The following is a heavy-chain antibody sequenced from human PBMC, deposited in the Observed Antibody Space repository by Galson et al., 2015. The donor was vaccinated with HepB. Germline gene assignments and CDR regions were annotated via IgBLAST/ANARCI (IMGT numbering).Heavy chain of an antibody. Sequence: SVKVSCKASGYTFTGYYMHWVRQAPGQGLEWMGWINPNSGGTNYAQKFQGWVTMTRDTSISTAYMELSRLRSDDTAVYYCARDGKNYYDILTGYFGGDYYYGMDVWGQGTTVTVSS. V-gene: IGHV1-2*04. CDR1: GYTFTGYY. CDR2: INPNSGGT. J-gene: IGHJ6*02. CDR3: ARDGKNYYDILTGYFGGDYYYGMDV. D-gene: IGHD3-9*01.